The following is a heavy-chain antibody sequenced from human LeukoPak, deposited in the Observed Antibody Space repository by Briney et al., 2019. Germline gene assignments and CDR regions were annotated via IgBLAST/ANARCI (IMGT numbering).Heavy chain of an antibody. Sequence: SETLSLTCTVSGGSISSYYWSWIRQPAGKGLEWIGRIYTSGSTNYNPSLKSRVTMSVDTSKNQFSPKLSSVTAADTAVYYCARMGYSSSWYFEDWGQGTLVTVSS. CDR3: ARMGYSSSWYFED. J-gene: IGHJ4*02. CDR1: GGSISSYY. CDR2: IYTSGST. D-gene: IGHD6-13*01. V-gene: IGHV4-4*07.